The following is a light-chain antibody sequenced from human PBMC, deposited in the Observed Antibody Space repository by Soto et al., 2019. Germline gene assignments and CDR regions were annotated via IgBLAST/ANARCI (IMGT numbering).Light chain of an antibody. CDR1: QDITVH. CDR3: QHPGT. J-gene: IGKJ1*01. Sequence: IQMTQSPSSLSASVGDRVIITCQATQDITVHLNWYQQKPGGAPKLLIYDASNLDTGVPSRFSGSGSGTHFTVTINSLQSEDIATYYCQHPGTFGQGTRVELK. V-gene: IGKV1-33*01. CDR2: DAS.